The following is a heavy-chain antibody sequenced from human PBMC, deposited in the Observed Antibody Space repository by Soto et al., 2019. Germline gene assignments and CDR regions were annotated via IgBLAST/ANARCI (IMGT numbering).Heavy chain of an antibody. CDR3: ARVGVTMIRGADY. Sequence: PSETLSLTCTVSGGSISSGGYYWSWIRQHPGKGLEWIGYIFYSGTTYYNPSLKSRVTISVDTSKNQFSLSLSSVTAADTAVYYCARVGVTMIRGADYWGQGTLVTVSS. D-gene: IGHD3-10*01. J-gene: IGHJ4*02. CDR2: IFYSGTT. V-gene: IGHV4-31*03. CDR1: GGSISSGGYY.